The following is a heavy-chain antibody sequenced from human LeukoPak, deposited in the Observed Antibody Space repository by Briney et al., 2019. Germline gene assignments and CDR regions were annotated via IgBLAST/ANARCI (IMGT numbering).Heavy chain of an antibody. CDR3: ARAHRDGGPYYYYGMDV. CDR1: GYTFTGYY. V-gene: IGHV1-2*04. CDR2: INPNSGGT. Sequence: AASVKVSCKASGYTFTGYYMHWVRQAPGQGLEWMGWINPNSGGTNYAQKFQGWVTMTRDTSISTAYMELSRLRSDDTAVYYCARAHRDGGPYYYYGMDVWGKGTTVTVSS. J-gene: IGHJ6*04. D-gene: IGHD4-23*01.